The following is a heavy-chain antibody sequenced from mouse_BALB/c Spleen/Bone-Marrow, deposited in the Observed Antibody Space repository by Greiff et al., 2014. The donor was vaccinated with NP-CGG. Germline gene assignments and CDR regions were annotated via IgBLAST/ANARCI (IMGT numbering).Heavy chain of an antibody. D-gene: IGHD2-4*01. CDR3: ARDDYDYAMDY. Sequence: EVQRVESGGGLVQPGGSRKLSCAASGFTFSSFGMHWVRQAPEKGLEWVAYISSGSSTIYYADTVKGRFTISRDNPKNTLFLQMTGLRSEDTAMYYCARDDYDYAMDYWGQGTSVTVSS. CDR2: ISSGSSTI. V-gene: IGHV5-17*02. J-gene: IGHJ4*01. CDR1: GFTFSSFG.